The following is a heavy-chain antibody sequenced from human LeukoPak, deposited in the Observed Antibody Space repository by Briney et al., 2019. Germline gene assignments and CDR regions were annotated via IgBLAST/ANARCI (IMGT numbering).Heavy chain of an antibody. CDR2: IYHSGST. J-gene: IGHJ4*02. CDR3: ASNGSYSSDF. CDR1: GGSISSYY. D-gene: IGHD1-26*01. Sequence: SETLSLTCTVSGGSISSYYWSWIRQPPGKGLEWIGYIYHSGSTYYNPSLKSRVTISVDRSKNQFSLKLSSVTAADTAVYYCASNGSYSSDFWGQGTLVTVSS. V-gene: IGHV4-59*01.